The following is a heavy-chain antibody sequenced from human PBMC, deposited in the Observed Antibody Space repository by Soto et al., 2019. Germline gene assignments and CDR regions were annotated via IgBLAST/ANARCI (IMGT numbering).Heavy chain of an antibody. V-gene: IGHV4-34*01. CDR2: INHSGST. Sequence: SETLSLTCAVYGGSFSGYYWSWIRQPPGKGLEWIGEINHSGSTNYNPSLKSRVTISVDTSKNQFSLKLSSVTAADTAVYYCARGRGSRSPAGYYYYYYGMDVWGQGTTVTVSS. CDR1: GGSFSGYY. D-gene: IGHD6-13*01. J-gene: IGHJ6*02. CDR3: ARGRGSRSPAGYYYYYYGMDV.